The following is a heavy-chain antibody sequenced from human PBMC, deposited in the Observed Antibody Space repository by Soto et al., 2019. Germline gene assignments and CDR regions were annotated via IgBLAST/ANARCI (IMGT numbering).Heavy chain of an antibody. D-gene: IGHD3-10*01. J-gene: IGHJ5*02. CDR3: AHKEYYFGTGTYYNVRWFDP. CDR2: VYWSDEK. V-gene: IGHV2-5*01. CDR1: GFSLKSSGVG. Sequence: QITLKESGPTLVKPTQTLTLTCTFSGFSLKSSGVGVAWIRQPPGKALEWLALVYWSDEKRYSPSLKNRLTITSSSSKNEVVLTMLNMDPLDTATYYCAHKEYYFGTGTYYNVRWFDPWGQGILVTVSS.